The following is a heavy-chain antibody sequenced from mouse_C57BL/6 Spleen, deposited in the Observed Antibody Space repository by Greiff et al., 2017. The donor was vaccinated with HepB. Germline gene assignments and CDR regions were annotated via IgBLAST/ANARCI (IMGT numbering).Heavy chain of an antibody. V-gene: IGHV1-55*01. CDR1: GYTFTSYW. CDR3: ALYYYGSSYVGYAMDY. J-gene: IGHJ4*01. Sequence: QVQLQQPGAELVKPGASVKMSCKASGYTFTSYWITWVKQRPGQGLEWIGDIYPGSGSTNYNEKFKSKATLTVDTSSSTAYMQLSSLTSEDSAVYYCALYYYGSSYVGYAMDYWGQGTSVTVSS. D-gene: IGHD1-1*01. CDR2: IYPGSGST.